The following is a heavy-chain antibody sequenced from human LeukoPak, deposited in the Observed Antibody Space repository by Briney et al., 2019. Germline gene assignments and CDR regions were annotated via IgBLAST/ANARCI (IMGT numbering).Heavy chain of an antibody. CDR1: GFTFSTYA. Sequence: RGSLRLSCAASGFTFSTYAMTWVRQAPGKGLEWVSAITDSGGSTYYADSVKGRFTISRDNSKNTLYLQMNSLRAEDTALYYCAKALSAYYNTIKDYWGQGTLVTVSS. J-gene: IGHJ4*02. CDR3: AKALSAYYNTIKDY. V-gene: IGHV3-23*01. D-gene: IGHD3-22*01. CDR2: ITDSGGST.